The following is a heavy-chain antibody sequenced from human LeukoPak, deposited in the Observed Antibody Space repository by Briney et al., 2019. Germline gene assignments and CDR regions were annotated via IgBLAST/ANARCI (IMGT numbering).Heavy chain of an antibody. CDR3: AREYDFWSGYYTGLNWFDP. J-gene: IGHJ5*02. CDR2: IYHSGST. Sequence: PSETLSLTCAVSGYSISSGYYWGWIRQPPGKGLEWIGSIYHSGSTYYNPSLKSRVTISVDTSKNQFSLKLSSVTAADTAVYYCAREYDFWSGYYTGLNWFDPWGQGTLVTVSS. CDR1: GYSISSGYY. V-gene: IGHV4-38-2*02. D-gene: IGHD3-3*01.